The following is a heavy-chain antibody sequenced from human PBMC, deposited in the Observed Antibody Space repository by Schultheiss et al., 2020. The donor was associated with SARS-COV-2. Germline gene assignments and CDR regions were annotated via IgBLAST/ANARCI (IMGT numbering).Heavy chain of an antibody. CDR1: GFSLSTSGVN. V-gene: IGHV2-5*01. D-gene: IGHD3-10*01. J-gene: IGHJ4*02. CDR2: IYWNDDQ. CDR3: AHRRAGGYYFDY. Sequence: SGPTLVKPTQTLTLTCTFSGFSLSTSGVNVGWIRQPPGKALEWLALIYWNDDQRYSPSLKSRLTITKDTSKNQVVLTMTNMDPVDTATYYCAHRRAGGYYFDYWGQGTLVTVSS.